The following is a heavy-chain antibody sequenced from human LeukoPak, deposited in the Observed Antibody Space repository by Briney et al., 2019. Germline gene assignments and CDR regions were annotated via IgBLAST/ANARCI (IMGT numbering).Heavy chain of an antibody. CDR1: GGSISGYY. J-gene: IGHJ5*02. D-gene: IGHD6-13*01. V-gene: IGHV4-59*01. Sequence: PSETLCLTCTVSGGSISGYYWSWVRESPGKELEWIGNIYDSGITDYNPSLKSRATISVDTYKNRFSLQLSSVTAADAAVYYCARCFNCLGILVAGIRFDPWGQGPLVTVSS. CDR2: IYDSGIT. CDR3: ARCFNCLGILVAGIRFDP.